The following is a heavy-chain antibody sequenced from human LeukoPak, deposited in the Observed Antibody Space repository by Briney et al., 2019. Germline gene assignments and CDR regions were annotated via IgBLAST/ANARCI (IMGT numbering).Heavy chain of an antibody. CDR2: IYYSGST. CDR3: ARLLYSSGWYGDY. CDR1: GGSISSSSYY. D-gene: IGHD6-19*01. Sequence: SETLSLTCTVSGGSISSSSYYWGWIRQPPGKGLEWIGSIYYSGSTYYNPSLKSRVTISVDTSKNQFSLKLSSVTAADTAVYYCARLLYSSGWYGDYWGQGTLVTVSS. J-gene: IGHJ4*02. V-gene: IGHV4-39*07.